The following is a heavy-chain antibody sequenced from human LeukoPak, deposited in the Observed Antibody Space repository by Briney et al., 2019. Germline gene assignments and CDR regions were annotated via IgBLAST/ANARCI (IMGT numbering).Heavy chain of an antibody. CDR2: IYYSGST. V-gene: IGHV4-30-4*08. J-gene: IGHJ3*02. D-gene: IGHD3-3*01. Sequence: SETLSLTCTVTRGSISSGDYYWSWIRQPPGKGLEWIGYIYYSGSTYYNPSLKSRVTISVDTSKNQFSLKLSSVTAADTAVYYCARLRFLEWSADAFDIWGQGTMVTVSS. CDR1: RGSISSGDYY. CDR3: ARLRFLEWSADAFDI.